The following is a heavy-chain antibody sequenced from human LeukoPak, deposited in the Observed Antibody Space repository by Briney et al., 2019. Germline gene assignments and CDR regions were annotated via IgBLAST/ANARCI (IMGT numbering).Heavy chain of an antibody. Sequence: ASVKVSCKASGYTFTSYDINWVRQATGQGLEWMGWMNPNSGNTGYAQKFQGRVTITRNTSISTAYMELSSLRSEDTAVYYCARELTIFGVVNWFDPWGQGTLVTVSS. J-gene: IGHJ5*02. D-gene: IGHD3-3*01. V-gene: IGHV1-8*03. CDR3: ARELTIFGVVNWFDP. CDR1: GYTFTSYD. CDR2: MNPNSGNT.